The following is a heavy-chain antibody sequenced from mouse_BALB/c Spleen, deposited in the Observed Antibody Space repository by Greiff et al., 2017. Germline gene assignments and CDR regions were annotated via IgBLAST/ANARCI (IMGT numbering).Heavy chain of an antibody. V-gene: IGHV2-9-2*01. CDR1: GFSLTSYD. CDR3: VRDYYGSSSWFAY. CDR2: IWTGGGT. D-gene: IGHD1-1*01. Sequence: VQLKESGPGLVAPSQSLSITCTVSGFSLTSYDISWIRQPPGKGLEWLGVIWTGGGTNYNSAFMSRLSISKDNSKSQVFLKMNSLQTDDTAIYYCVRDYYGSSSWFAYWGQGTLVTVSA. J-gene: IGHJ3*01.